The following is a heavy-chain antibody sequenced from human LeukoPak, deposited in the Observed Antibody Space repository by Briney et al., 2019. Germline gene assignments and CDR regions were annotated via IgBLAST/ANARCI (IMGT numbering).Heavy chain of an antibody. J-gene: IGHJ4*02. CDR3: AREDLNWGSQNPLDY. CDR2: ISAYNGNT. CDR1: GYTFTSYG. Sequence: ASVKVSCKASGYTFTSYGISWVRQAPGQGLEWMGWISAYNGNTDYAQKLQGRVTMTTDTSTSTAYMELRSLRSDDTAVYYCAREDLNWGSQNPLDYWGQGTLVTVSS. D-gene: IGHD7-27*01. V-gene: IGHV1-18*01.